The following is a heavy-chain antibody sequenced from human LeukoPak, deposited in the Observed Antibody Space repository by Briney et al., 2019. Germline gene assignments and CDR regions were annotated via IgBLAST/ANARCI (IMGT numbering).Heavy chain of an antibody. Sequence: ASVKVSCKASGYTFTSYDINWVRQATGQGLEWMGWMNPNSGNTGYAQKFQGRVTMTRDTSISTAYMELSRLRSDDTAVYYCASGYYETPQEAFDIWGQGTMVTVSS. CDR3: ASGYYETPQEAFDI. D-gene: IGHD3-22*01. CDR1: GYTFTSYD. CDR2: MNPNSGNT. J-gene: IGHJ3*02. V-gene: IGHV1-8*01.